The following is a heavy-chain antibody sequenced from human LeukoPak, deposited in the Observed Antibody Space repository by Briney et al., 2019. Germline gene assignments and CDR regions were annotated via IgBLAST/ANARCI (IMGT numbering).Heavy chain of an antibody. D-gene: IGHD4-17*01. CDR3: ARSLVTTGDWYFDL. CDR1: GDSVSSNSVT. V-gene: IGHV6-1*01. Sequence: SQTLSLTCAISGDSVSSNSVTWNWIRQSPSRGLEWLGRTYYRSTWYNDYAVSVKSRITINPDTSKNQFSLQLNSVTPEDTAVYYCARSLVTTGDWYFDLWGRGTLVTVSS. CDR2: TYYRSTWYN. J-gene: IGHJ2*01.